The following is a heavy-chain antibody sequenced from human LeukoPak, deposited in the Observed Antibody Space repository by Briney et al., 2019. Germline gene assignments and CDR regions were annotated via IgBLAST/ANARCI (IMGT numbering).Heavy chain of an antibody. CDR1: GGSISSGDYY. J-gene: IGHJ5*02. D-gene: IGHD3-22*01. V-gene: IGHV4-30-4*01. Sequence: PSQTLSLTCTVSGGSISSGDYYWSWIRQPPGKGLEWIAYMYYSGSTYYNPSLKSRVTMSADASKNQLSLKLSSVTAADTAVYYCARPYYYDSRIDPWGQGILVTVSS. CDR3: ARPYYYDSRIDP. CDR2: MYYSGST.